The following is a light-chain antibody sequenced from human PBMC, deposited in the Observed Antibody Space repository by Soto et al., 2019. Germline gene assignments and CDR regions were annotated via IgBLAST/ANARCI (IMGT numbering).Light chain of an antibody. V-gene: IGLV1-40*01. Sequence: QSVLTQPPSVSGAPGQRVTMSCTGSSSNIGAGYDVHWYQQLPGRAPKLLIYGSSNRPSGVPDRISGSESGTSASLAITGLQAEDEADYYCQSYDNNLSGGVFGGGTKLTVL. CDR2: GSS. J-gene: IGLJ3*02. CDR3: QSYDNNLSGGV. CDR1: SSNIGAGYD.